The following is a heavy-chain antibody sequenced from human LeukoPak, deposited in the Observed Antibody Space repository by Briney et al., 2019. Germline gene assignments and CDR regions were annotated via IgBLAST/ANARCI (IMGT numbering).Heavy chain of an antibody. CDR1: GFTFSSYG. Sequence: PGGSLRLSCAASGFTFSSYGMHWVRQAPGKGLEWVAVIWYDGSNKYYADSVKGRFTISRDNSKNTLYLQMNSLRAEDTAVYYCVKLGIVGATHGLDYWGQGTLVTVSS. CDR2: IWYDGSNK. J-gene: IGHJ4*02. CDR3: VKLGIVGATHGLDY. V-gene: IGHV3-33*06. D-gene: IGHD1-26*01.